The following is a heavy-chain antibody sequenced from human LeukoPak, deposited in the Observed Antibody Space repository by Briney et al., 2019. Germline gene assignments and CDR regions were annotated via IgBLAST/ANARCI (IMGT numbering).Heavy chain of an antibody. D-gene: IGHD2-15*01. CDR2: IGGSGGST. Sequence: GGSLRLSCAASGFTFSSYAMSWVRRAPGKGLEWISAIGGSGGSTYYADSVKGRFTISRDNSKNTLHLQMNSLRAEDTAVYYCAKDKGLPAAVGWFDPWGQGTLVTVSS. CDR3: AKDKGLPAAVGWFDP. J-gene: IGHJ5*02. CDR1: GFTFSSYA. V-gene: IGHV3-23*01.